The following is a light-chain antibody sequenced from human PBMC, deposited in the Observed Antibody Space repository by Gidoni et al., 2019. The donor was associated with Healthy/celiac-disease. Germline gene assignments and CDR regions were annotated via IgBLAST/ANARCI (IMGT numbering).Light chain of an antibody. V-gene: IGKV4-1*01. CDR3: QQYYSISSIT. J-gene: IGKJ5*01. CDR2: WAS. Sequence: DIVMTQPPDSLAVSLGERATINCKSSQSILYSSNHKNYLAWYQQKPGQPPKLLIYWASTRESGVPDRCSGSGSGTDFTLTISSLQAEDVAVYYCQQYYSISSITFGQGTRLEIK. CDR1: QSILYSSNHKNY.